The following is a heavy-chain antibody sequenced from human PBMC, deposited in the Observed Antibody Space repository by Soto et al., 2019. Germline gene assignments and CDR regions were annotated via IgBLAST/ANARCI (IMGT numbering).Heavy chain of an antibody. CDR1: GGTFSNYG. J-gene: IGHJ5*02. CDR2: VTPLFGAA. Sequence: SVKVSCKASGGTFSNYGINWVRQAPGQGLEWMGGVTPLFGAANYAQKFQGRVTITADASTSMVYMQLSSLRSEDTAVYYCAREQHDPYDASGYYFNWFDPWGQRTLVTVSS. D-gene: IGHD3-22*01. CDR3: AREQHDPYDASGYYFNWFDP. V-gene: IGHV1-69*13.